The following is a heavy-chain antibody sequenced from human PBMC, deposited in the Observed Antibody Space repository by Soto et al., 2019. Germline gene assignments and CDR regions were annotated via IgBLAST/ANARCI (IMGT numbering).Heavy chain of an antibody. CDR1: GVSISSYY. V-gene: IGHV4-59*01. Sequence: PSETLSLTCTVSGVSISSYYWSWIRQPPGKGLEWIGSIFYTENTDYNPSLKSRVTISIDTSKKQFSLNLRSVTAADTAIYYCASVNRGPFDYWGQGTLVTVSS. CDR3: ASVNRGPFDY. CDR2: IFYTENT. J-gene: IGHJ4*02.